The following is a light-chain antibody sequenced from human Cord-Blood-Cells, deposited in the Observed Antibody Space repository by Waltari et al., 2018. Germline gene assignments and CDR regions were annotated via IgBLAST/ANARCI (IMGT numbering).Light chain of an antibody. CDR2: GAS. CDR1: QSVSSSY. V-gene: IGKV3-20*01. CDR3: QQYGSSPLIFT. Sequence: EIVLTQSPGTLSLSPGERATLSCRASQSVSSSYLAWYQHKPGQAPRLLIYGASSRATGIPDRFSGSGSGTDFTLTISRLEPEDFAVYYCQQYGSSPLIFTFGPGTKVDIK. J-gene: IGKJ3*01.